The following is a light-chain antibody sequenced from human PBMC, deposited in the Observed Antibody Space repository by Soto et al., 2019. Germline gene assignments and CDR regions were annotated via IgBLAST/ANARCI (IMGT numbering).Light chain of an antibody. CDR1: QSVSSN. CDR3: QQYNNWPLT. J-gene: IGKJ4*01. CDR2: GAS. V-gene: IGKV3-15*01. Sequence: EIVMTHSPATLSLSPGERATLSCSASQSVSSNLAWYQQKPGQAPRLLIYGASTRATGIPARFSGSGSGTEFTLTISSLQSEDFAVYYCQQYNNWPLTFGGGTKVDIK.